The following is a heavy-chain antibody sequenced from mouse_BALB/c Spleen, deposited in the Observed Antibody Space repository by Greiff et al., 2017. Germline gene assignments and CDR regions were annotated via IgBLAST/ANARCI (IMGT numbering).Heavy chain of an antibody. D-gene: IGHD3-1*01. V-gene: IGHV2-9*02. CDR2: IWAGGST. CDR3: ARDHSRFYAMDY. Sequence: VMLVESGPGLVAPSQSLSIPCTVSGFSLTSYGVHWVRQPPGKGLEWLVVIWAGGSTNYNSALMSRLSISKDNSKSQVFLKMNSLQTDDTAMYYCARDHSRFYAMDYWGQGTSVTVSS. J-gene: IGHJ4*01. CDR1: GFSLTSYG.